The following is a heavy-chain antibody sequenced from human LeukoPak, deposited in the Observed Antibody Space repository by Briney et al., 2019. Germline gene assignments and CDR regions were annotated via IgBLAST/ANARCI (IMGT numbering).Heavy chain of an antibody. J-gene: IGHJ4*02. CDR3: ARSPYYYGSETYSDGRGFDY. CDR1: GFTSSNYE. CDR2: ISSRGRTI. D-gene: IGHD3-10*01. V-gene: IGHV3-48*03. Sequence: GGSLRLSCAASGFTSSNYEVSWVRQAPGKGLEWISYISSRGRTIYYGDSVRSRFTISRDNAENSLYLQMNSLRAEDTAVYYCARSPYYYGSETYSDGRGFDYWGRGTLVTVSS.